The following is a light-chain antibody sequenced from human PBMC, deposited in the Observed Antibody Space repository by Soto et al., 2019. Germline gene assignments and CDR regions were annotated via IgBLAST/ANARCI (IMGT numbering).Light chain of an antibody. V-gene: IGLV6-57*01. CDR1: SGSIASNY. CDR2: EDN. J-gene: IGLJ1*01. Sequence: NFMLTQPHSVSESPGKTVTISCTRSSGSIASNYVQWYQQRPGSSPINVIYEDNQRPSGVPDRFSGSIDSSSNSASLTISGLKTEDEADYYCQSYNTSNYVFGTGTKLTVL. CDR3: QSYNTSNYV.